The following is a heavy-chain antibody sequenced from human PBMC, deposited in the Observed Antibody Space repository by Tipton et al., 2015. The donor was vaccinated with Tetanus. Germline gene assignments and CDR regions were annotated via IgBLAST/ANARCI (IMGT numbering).Heavy chain of an antibody. J-gene: IGHJ4*02. Sequence: QLVQSGGEVKKPGESLKISCKGSGYIFNNYWIGWVRQKPGKGLEWMGIIYPGDSDTRYSPSFQDQVTISVDKSINTAFLKWSSLKASDTSIFYCARAHCTDGVCNFGFWGQGALVTVAS. V-gene: IGHV5-51*01. CDR1: GYIFNNYW. D-gene: IGHD2-8*01. CDR3: ARAHCTDGVCNFGF. CDR2: IYPGDSDT.